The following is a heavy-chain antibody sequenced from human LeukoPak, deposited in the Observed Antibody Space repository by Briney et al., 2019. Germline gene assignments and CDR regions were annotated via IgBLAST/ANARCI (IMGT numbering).Heavy chain of an antibody. CDR1: GGTFSSYA. Sequence: SVRVSCKASGGTFSSYAISWVRQAPGQGLEWMGGIIPIFGTANYAQKFQGRVTITADESTSTAYMELSSLRSEDTAVYYCARVKVGDYGGKEVFDYWGQGTLVTVSS. J-gene: IGHJ4*02. CDR2: IIPIFGTA. V-gene: IGHV1-69*01. CDR3: ARVKVGDYGGKEVFDY. D-gene: IGHD4-23*01.